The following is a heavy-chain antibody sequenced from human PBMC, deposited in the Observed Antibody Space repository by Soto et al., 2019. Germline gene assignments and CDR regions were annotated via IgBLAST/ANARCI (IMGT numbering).Heavy chain of an antibody. J-gene: IGHJ4*02. Sequence: PEGSLRLSWSASASGFPLTVFAVTWVRQAPGKGLERVSAISGLDDTTYYADSVKGRFTISRDNSKKTLFLQMNSLRAEDTAVYYCAKDRIQLWAEDWGQGT. CDR2: ISGLDDTT. CDR1: ASGFPLTVFA. V-gene: IGHV3-23*01. D-gene: IGHD5-18*01. CDR3: AKDRIQLWAED.